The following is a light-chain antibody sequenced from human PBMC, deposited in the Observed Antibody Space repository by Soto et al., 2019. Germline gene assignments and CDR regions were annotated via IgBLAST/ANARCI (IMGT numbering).Light chain of an antibody. CDR2: GAS. V-gene: IGKV3-15*01. CDR1: QSVRSN. Sequence: EIVMTQSPATLSVSPGERATISCRASQSVRSNLAWYQQKPGQAPRLLIYGASTRATGIPARFSGSGSGTEFTLTISSLQSEDFAVYYCQQYNNWPGWTFGQGTKV. CDR3: QQYNNWPGWT. J-gene: IGKJ1*01.